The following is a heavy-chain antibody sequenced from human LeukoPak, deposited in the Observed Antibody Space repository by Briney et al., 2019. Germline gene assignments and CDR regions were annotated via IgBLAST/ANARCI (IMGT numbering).Heavy chain of an antibody. J-gene: IGHJ4*02. Sequence: GGSLRLSCAASGFTFSSYSMNWVRQAPGKGLEWVSYISSSSSTIYYADSVKGRFTISRDNAKNSLYLQMNSLRDEDTAVYYCARDRGYDFLSGYYGFDYWGQGTLVTVSS. CDR1: GFTFSSYS. CDR3: ARDRGYDFLSGYYGFDY. D-gene: IGHD3-3*01. CDR2: ISSSSSTI. V-gene: IGHV3-48*02.